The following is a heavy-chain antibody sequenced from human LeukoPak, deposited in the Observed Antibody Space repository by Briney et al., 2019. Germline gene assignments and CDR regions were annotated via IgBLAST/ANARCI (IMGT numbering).Heavy chain of an antibody. J-gene: IGHJ4*02. D-gene: IGHD3-22*01. V-gene: IGHV4-59*12. CDR3: AREKFYYDSSGYYPIDY. Sequence: SETLSLTCTVSGGSISSYYWSWIRQPPGKGLEWIGYIYYSGSTNYNPSLKSRVTMSVDTSKNQFSLKLSSVTAADTAVYYCAREKFYYDSSGYYPIDYWGQGTLVTVSS. CDR2: IYYSGST. CDR1: GGSISSYY.